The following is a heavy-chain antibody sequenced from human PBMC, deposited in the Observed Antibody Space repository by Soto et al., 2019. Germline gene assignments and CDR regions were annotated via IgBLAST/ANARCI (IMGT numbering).Heavy chain of an antibody. J-gene: IGHJ6*02. Sequence: PSETLSLTCTVSGGSIRSYYWSWIRQPPGKRLEWIGYIFYSGSTNYNPSLKSRVTISVDTSKNQLSLKLNSVTAADTAVYYCATGGGRFNYGMDVWCQGTSVTVSS. CDR3: ATGGGRFNYGMDV. D-gene: IGHD3-10*01. V-gene: IGHV4-59*01. CDR1: GGSIRSYY. CDR2: IFYSGST.